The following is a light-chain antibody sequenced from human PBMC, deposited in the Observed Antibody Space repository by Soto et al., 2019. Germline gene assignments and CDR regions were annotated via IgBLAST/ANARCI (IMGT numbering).Light chain of an antibody. CDR3: QTWGTGIFHVV. Sequence: QAVVTQSPSASASLGASVKLTCTLSSGHSSYAIAWHQQQPEKGPRYLMKLNSDGSHSKGDGIPDRFSGSSSGAERYLTISSLQSEDEADYYCQTWGTGIFHVVFGGGTKVTVL. V-gene: IGLV4-69*01. CDR2: LNSDGSH. CDR1: SGHSSYA. J-gene: IGLJ2*01.